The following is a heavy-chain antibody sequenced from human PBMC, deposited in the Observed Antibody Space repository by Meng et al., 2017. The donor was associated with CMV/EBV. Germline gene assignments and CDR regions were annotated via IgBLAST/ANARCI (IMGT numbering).Heavy chain of an antibody. V-gene: IGHV4-59*01. CDR2: VHSSGTT. Sequence: SETLSLTCSVSGGSISNYYWSWIRQSPGKGLEWIGYVHSSGTTNYNGSLKSRVTLALDTSKNQFSLKLSSLTAADTAIYYCARGGWVQPFDYWGQGTLVTVSS. J-gene: IGHJ4*02. CDR1: GGSISNYY. D-gene: IGHD1-1*01. CDR3: ARGGWVQPFDY.